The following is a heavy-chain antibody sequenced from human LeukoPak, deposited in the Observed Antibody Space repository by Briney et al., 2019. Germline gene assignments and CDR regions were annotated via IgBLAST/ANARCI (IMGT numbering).Heavy chain of an antibody. J-gene: IGHJ3*02. CDR1: GGTFSSYA. CDR3: ATAHFHPVVQLERGAFDI. D-gene: IGHD1-1*01. V-gene: IGHV1-69*05. Sequence: ASVKVSCKASGGTFSSYAISWVRQAPGQGLEWMGGIIPIFGTANYAQKFQGRVTITTDESTSTAYMELSSLRSEDTAVYYYATAHFHPVVQLERGAFDIWGQGTMVTVSS. CDR2: IIPIFGTA.